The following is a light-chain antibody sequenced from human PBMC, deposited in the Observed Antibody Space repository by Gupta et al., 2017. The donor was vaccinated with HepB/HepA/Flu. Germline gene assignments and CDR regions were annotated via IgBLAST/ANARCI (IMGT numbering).Light chain of an antibody. Sequence: QSVLTQPPSVSGAPGQLVTLSCTGSSSNIGAGYDVHWYHQLPETAPNLLIYVNRNRPSGVPDRVSGSKSGTSAALAITGLQAEDEADYYCQSYDSSLSGSEVFGGGTKLTVL. CDR3: QSYDSSLSGSEV. V-gene: IGLV1-40*01. CDR1: SSNIGAGYD. J-gene: IGLJ2*01. CDR2: VNR.